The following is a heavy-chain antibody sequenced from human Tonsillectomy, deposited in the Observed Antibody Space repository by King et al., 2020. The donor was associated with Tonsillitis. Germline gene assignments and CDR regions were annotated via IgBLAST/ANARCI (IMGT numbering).Heavy chain of an antibody. CDR2: IYYSGST. D-gene: IGHD3-10*01. CDR1: GDSVNSGSYY. CDR3: ARVWQDYDLGSHQIQRFDS. J-gene: IGHJ4*02. Sequence: VQLQESGPGLVKPSETLSLTCTVSGDSVNSGSYYWTWIRQPPGKGLEWIGYIYYSGSTNYNPSLKSRVTMSIDTSNNHFSLRLRSVTAADTAVYYCARVWQDYDLGSHQIQRFDSWGQGTLVTVSS. V-gene: IGHV4-61*03.